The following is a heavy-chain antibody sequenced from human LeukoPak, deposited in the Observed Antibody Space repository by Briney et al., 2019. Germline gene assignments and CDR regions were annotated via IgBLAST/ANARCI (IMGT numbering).Heavy chain of an antibody. CDR1: GGSFSCYY. V-gene: IGHV4-34*01. CDR3: ARRGSRRWFDP. CDR2: INHSGST. Sequence: SETLSLTCAVYGGSFSCYYWSWIRQPPGKGLEWIGEINHSGSTNYNPSLKSRVTISVDTSKNQFSLKLSSVTAADTAVYYCARRGSRRWFDPWGQGTLVTVSS. D-gene: IGHD3-10*01. J-gene: IGHJ5*02.